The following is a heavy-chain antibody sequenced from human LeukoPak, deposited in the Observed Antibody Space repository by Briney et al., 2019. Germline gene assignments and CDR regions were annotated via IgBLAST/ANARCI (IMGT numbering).Heavy chain of an antibody. D-gene: IGHD4-17*01. V-gene: IGHV3-7*01. Sequence: PGGSLRLSCAASGFTFSDYYMSWIRQAPGKGLEWVANIKQDGSEKNYVDSVKGRFTISRDNAKNSVDLQMNSLRVEDTAVYYCAKYYGDYYYYYYMDVWGKGTTVTVSS. CDR3: AKYYGDYYYYYYMDV. J-gene: IGHJ6*03. CDR1: GFTFSDYY. CDR2: IKQDGSEK.